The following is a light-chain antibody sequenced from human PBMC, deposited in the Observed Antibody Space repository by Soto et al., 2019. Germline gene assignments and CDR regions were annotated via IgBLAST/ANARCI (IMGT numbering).Light chain of an antibody. CDR3: QQRSNWPSIT. V-gene: IGKV3-11*01. CDR2: DAS. CDR1: QSVSTY. Sequence: EIELTQSPATLSLSPGERATISCGASQSVSTYLAWYQQKPGQAPRLLIYDASNRATGIPARFSGSGSGTDFTLTINSLEPEDSAVYYCQQRSNWPSITFGQGTRLEIK. J-gene: IGKJ5*01.